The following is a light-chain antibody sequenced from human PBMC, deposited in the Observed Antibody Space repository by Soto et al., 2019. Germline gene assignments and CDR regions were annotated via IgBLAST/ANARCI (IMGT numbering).Light chain of an antibody. CDR2: AAS. CDR1: QSVSSNY. Sequence: EIVLTQSPATLSLSPGERATLSCRAGQSVSSNYLAWYQQKPGQAPRLLIYAASNRATGIPDRFSGSGSGTDSTLTISRLEPEDFAVYYCQQYGSSGTFGQGTKV. CDR3: QQYGSSGT. V-gene: IGKV3-20*01. J-gene: IGKJ1*01.